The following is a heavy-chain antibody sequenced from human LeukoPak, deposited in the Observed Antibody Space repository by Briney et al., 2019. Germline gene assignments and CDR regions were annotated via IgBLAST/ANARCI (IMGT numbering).Heavy chain of an antibody. J-gene: IGHJ3*02. D-gene: IGHD3-3*01. CDR1: GFTSRFTFSDYY. CDR2: ISNSGNTI. CDR3: ARDSSGYDFWSGYYTWPKGEAFDI. Sequence: PGGSLRLSCAASGFTSRFTFSDYYMSWIRQAPGKGLEWLSFISNSGNTIHYADSVKGRFTISRDNAKNSLYLQMNSLRVDDTATYYCARDSSGYDFWSGYYTWPKGEAFDIWGQGTMVTVSS. V-gene: IGHV3-11*04.